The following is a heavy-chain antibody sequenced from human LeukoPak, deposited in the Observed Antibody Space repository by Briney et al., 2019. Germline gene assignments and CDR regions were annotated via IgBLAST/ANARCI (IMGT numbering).Heavy chain of an antibody. CDR3: ASRQSYTGYNY. CDR1: GFTFSSYE. Sequence: GGSLRLSCAASGFTFSSYEMNWVRQAPGKGLEWVSYISTSGSTIHCADSVKGRFTFSRDNVKNSVYLQMDSLRAEDTAVYYCASRQSYTGYNYWGQGTLVTVSS. V-gene: IGHV3-48*03. J-gene: IGHJ4*02. D-gene: IGHD5-24*01. CDR2: ISTSGSTI.